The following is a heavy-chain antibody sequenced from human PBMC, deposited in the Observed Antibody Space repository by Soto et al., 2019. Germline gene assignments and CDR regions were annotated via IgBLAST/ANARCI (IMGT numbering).Heavy chain of an antibody. CDR2: INAGNGNT. CDR3: ARDRLAIFGVVIAYYGMDV. CDR1: GYTFTSYA. V-gene: IGHV1-3*01. J-gene: IGHJ6*02. D-gene: IGHD3-3*01. Sequence: ASVKVSCKASGYTFTSYAMHWVRQAPGQRLEWMGWINAGNGNTKYSQKFQGRVTITRDTSASTAYMELSSLRSEDTAVYYCARDRLAIFGVVIAYYGMDVWGQGTTVTVSS.